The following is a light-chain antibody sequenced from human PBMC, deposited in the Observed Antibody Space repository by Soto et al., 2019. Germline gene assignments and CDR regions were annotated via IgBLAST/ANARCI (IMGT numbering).Light chain of an antibody. Sequence: DIQFPQSPSTLPASVGDRVPITSRASQSISSWLAWYQQKPGKAPKLLIYDASSLESGVPARFSGSGSGTEFTLTISSLQPDDFATYYCQHYDSYSQTFGQGTKVDI. CDR2: DAS. J-gene: IGKJ1*01. V-gene: IGKV1-5*01. CDR1: QSISSW. CDR3: QHYDSYSQT.